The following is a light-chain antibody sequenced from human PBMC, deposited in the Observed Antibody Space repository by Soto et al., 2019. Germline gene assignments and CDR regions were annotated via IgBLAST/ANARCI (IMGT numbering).Light chain of an antibody. J-gene: IGKJ1*01. V-gene: IGKV1-5*01. Sequence: DIQMTQSPSTLSASVGDRVTVTCRASQSISSWLAWYQQKPGKAPKVLIYDASSLESGVPSRFSGSGSGTEFSLTISSLQPDDFATYYCQQCNHYWTFGQGTKVDI. CDR2: DAS. CDR3: QQCNHYWT. CDR1: QSISSW.